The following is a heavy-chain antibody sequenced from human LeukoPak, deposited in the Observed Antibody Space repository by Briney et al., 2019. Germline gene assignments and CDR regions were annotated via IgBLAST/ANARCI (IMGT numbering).Heavy chain of an antibody. V-gene: IGHV3-33*01. CDR3: ARDSCLIKTCLDY. D-gene: IGHD3-10*01. CDR1: GFIFSHFG. CDR2: IQSDGSQE. J-gene: IGHJ4*02. Sequence: PGGSLRLSCATSGFIFSHFGMHWVRQAPGKGLEWVAAIQSDGSQEYFADSVKGRSTISRDKSESTMYLQIDTLRAEDTAVYYCARDSCLIKTCLDYWGQGTLVTVSS.